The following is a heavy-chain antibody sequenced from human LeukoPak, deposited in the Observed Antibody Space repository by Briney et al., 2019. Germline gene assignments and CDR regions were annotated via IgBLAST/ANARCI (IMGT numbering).Heavy chain of an antibody. CDR2: ISSSSTYI. D-gene: IGHD1-26*01. CDR3: AKEGATTAPEYFQH. J-gene: IGHJ1*01. Sequence: GGSLRLSCAASAFTFSSYSMNWVRQAPGKGLEWISSISSSSTYIYYADSVKGRFTISRDNAKNSLYLQMNSLRAEDTAIFYCAKEGATTAPEYFQHWGQGTLVTVSS. CDR1: AFTFSSYS. V-gene: IGHV3-21*04.